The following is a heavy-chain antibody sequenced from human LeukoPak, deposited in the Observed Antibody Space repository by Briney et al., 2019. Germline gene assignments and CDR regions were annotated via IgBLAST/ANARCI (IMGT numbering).Heavy chain of an antibody. CDR2: IQQDGSEK. V-gene: IGHV3-7*01. CDR1: GFTFSSYW. CDR3: ARELGSYSSSSQGDY. D-gene: IGHD6-6*01. Sequence: GGSLRLSCAASGFTFSSYWMSWVRQAPGKGLEWVANIQQDGSEKYYVDSVKGRFTISRDNAKNSLYLQMNSLRAEDTAVYYCARELGSYSSSSQGDYWGQGTLATVSS. J-gene: IGHJ4*02.